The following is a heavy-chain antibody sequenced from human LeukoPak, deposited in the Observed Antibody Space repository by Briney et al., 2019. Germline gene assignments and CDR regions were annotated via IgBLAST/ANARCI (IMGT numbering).Heavy chain of an antibody. D-gene: IGHD6-25*01. CDR2: ISSSGSTK. CDR3: ASQKGRIAAAVDC. V-gene: IGHV3-48*03. J-gene: IGHJ4*02. Sequence: GGSLRLSCAASGFTFSSYEMSWVRQAPGKGPEWVSYISSSGSTKYYADSVKGRFTISRDNAKSSLYLHMDSLRAEDTALYYCASQKGRIAAAVDCWGQGTLVTVSS. CDR1: GFTFSSYE.